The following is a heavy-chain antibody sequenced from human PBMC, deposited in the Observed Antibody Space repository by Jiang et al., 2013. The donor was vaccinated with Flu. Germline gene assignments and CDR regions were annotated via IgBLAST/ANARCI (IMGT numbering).Heavy chain of an antibody. CDR2: ISAYSGHT. Sequence: SGAEVKKPGASVKVSCKASGYTFTTYSISWVRQAPGQGLEWLGWISAYSGHTKYANKFQGRVTMTTDTSTSTAYMELRSLRFDDTAVYYCARVVVFTRLPTLPQHWARAPWSPSHQ. CDR3: ARVVVFTRLPTLPQH. CDR1: GYTFTTYS. J-gene: IGHJ1*01. D-gene: IGHD5/OR15-5a*01. V-gene: IGHV1-18*04.